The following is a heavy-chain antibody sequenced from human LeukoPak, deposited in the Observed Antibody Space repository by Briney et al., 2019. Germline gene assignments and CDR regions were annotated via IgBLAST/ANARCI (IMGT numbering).Heavy chain of an antibody. CDR1: GGSFSGYY. CDR2: INHSGST. Sequence: SETLSLICAVYGGSFSGYYWSWIRQPPGKGLEWIGEINHSGSTNYNPSLKSRVTISVDTSKNQFSLKLSSVTAADTAVYYCAKEPSLWFGEWYYYYGMDVWGQGATVTVSS. V-gene: IGHV4-34*01. CDR3: AKEPSLWFGEWYYYYGMDV. J-gene: IGHJ6*02. D-gene: IGHD3-10*01.